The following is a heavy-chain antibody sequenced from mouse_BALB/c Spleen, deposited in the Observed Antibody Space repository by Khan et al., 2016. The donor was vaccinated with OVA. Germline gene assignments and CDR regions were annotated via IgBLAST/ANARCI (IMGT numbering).Heavy chain of an antibody. D-gene: IGHD1-1*01. CDR3: ARKNYYGYSMDY. CDR1: GYSITSDYA. Sequence: EVELVESGPGLVKPSQSLSLTCTVTGYSITSDYAWDWIRQFPGNKLEWMGYISYGGSTSYNPSLKSRISITRDKSKNQFFLQLNSVTTEDTATDYCARKNYYGYSMDYWGQGTSVTVSS. J-gene: IGHJ4*01. V-gene: IGHV3-2*02. CDR2: ISYGGST.